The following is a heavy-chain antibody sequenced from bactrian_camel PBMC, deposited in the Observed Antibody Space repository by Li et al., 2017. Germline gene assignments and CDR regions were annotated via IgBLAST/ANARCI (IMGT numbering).Heavy chain of an antibody. V-gene: IGHV3S53*01. CDR1: GYTASRYC. CDR3: AAGPNRAGESWCNLHTAFSG. D-gene: IGHD5*01. CDR2: IDRGGTT. Sequence: HVQLVESGGGSVQAGGSLTLSCAASGYTASRYCMGWFRQYPGKPREAVARIDRGGTTTYADSVKGRFTISRDSSKNTLNLQMNDLKPGDTAVYYCAAGPNRAGESWCNLHTAFSGWGQGTQVTVS. J-gene: IGHJ4*01.